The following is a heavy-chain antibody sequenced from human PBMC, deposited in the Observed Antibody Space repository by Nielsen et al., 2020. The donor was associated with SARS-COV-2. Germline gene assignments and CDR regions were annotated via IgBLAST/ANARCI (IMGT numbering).Heavy chain of an antibody. V-gene: IGHV3-30*01. D-gene: IGHD3-16*01. J-gene: IGHJ4*02. CDR1: GFTFRNYA. CDR3: AKAVMLSYFDF. CDR2: ISYDGSNK. Sequence: GESLKISCAASGFTFRNYAMHWVRQAPGKGLEWMTFISYDGSNKMYADSVKGRFTISRDMSKNTLYLQMNSLRAEDTAVYYCAKAVMLSYFDFWGQGTLVTVSS.